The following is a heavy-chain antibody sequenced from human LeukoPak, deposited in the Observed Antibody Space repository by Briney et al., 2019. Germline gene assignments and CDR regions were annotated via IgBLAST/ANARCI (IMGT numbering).Heavy chain of an antibody. J-gene: IGHJ4*02. CDR2: ISSSSSYI. CDR1: GFTFSSYS. CDR3: AREKAYDFWSGYYKSDGFDY. Sequence: GGSLRLPCAASGFTFSSYSMNWVRQAPGKGLEWVSSISSSSSYIYYADSVKGRFTISRDNAKNSLYLQMNSLRAEDTAVYYCAREKAYDFWSGYYKSDGFDYWGQGTLVTVSS. D-gene: IGHD3-3*01. V-gene: IGHV3-21*01.